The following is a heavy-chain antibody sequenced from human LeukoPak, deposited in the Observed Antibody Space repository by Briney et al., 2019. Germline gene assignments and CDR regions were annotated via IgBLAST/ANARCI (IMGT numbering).Heavy chain of an antibody. CDR2: IYYTGTT. J-gene: IGHJ4*02. CDR1: GGPVRSGNYY. CDR3: ARVNDILMGYQLDY. Sequence: SETLSLTCTVSGGPVRSGNYYWSWIRQPPGKELEWIGYIYYTGTTYYSPSLKSRVTISVDTSKNQFSLKLSSVTAADTAVYYCARVNDILMGYQLDYWGQGILVTVSS. D-gene: IGHD3-9*01. V-gene: IGHV4-61*01.